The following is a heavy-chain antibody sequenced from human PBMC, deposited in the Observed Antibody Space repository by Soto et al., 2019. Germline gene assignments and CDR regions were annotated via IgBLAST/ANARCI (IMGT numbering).Heavy chain of an antibody. Sequence: GGSLRLSCAASGFTFSSYGMHWVRQAPGKGLEWVAVISYDGSNKYYADSVKGRFTISRDNSKNTLYLQMNSLRAEDTAVYYCAKDRTGSSSRGYYYYCGMDVWGQGTTVTVSS. CDR1: GFTFSSYG. CDR2: ISYDGSNK. CDR3: AKDRTGSSSRGYYYYCGMDV. D-gene: IGHD6-6*01. J-gene: IGHJ6*02. V-gene: IGHV3-30*18.